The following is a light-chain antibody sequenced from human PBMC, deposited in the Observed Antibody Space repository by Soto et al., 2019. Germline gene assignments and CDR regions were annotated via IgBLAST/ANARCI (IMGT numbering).Light chain of an antibody. CDR3: QQSYTIPFT. CDR2: AAS. J-gene: IGKJ3*01. CDR1: QSIRRY. V-gene: IGKV1-39*01. Sequence: DIQMTQSPSSLSASVGDRVIITCRASQSIRRYLNWYQHKPAKAPKLLVYAASNLQSGVPSRFIGSGSGTDFTLTIYGLQSADLATYYCQQSYTIPFTFGPGTKVDVK.